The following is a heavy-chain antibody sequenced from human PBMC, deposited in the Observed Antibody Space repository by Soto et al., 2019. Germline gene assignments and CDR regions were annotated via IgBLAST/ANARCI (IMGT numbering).Heavy chain of an antibody. Sequence: SETLSLTCTVSGGSISSSSYYWGWIRQPPGKGLEWIGSIYYSGSTYYNPSLKSRVTISVDTSKNQFSLKLSSVTASDTAVYYCAISLYYDFWSGYYHHDAFDIWGQGTMVTVSS. CDR1: GGSISSSSYY. CDR3: AISLYYDFWSGYYHHDAFDI. V-gene: IGHV4-39*01. CDR2: IYYSGST. D-gene: IGHD3-3*01. J-gene: IGHJ3*02.